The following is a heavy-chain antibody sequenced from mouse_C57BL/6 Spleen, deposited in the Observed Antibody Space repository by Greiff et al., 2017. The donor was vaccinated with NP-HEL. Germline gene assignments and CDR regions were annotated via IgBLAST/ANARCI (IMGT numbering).Heavy chain of an antibody. CDR2: IFPGVGDT. CDR3: ARGSNYDALDY. J-gene: IGHJ4*01. V-gene: IGHV1-80*01. Sequence: LVESGASVMISCNASGFAFSSYWLNWVKQRPGKGLEWIGQIFPGVGDTNYNGKFKDKATLTADKSSSTAYMQLSSLTSEDSAVYFCARGSNYDALDYWGQGTSVTVSS. CDR1: GFAFSSYW. D-gene: IGHD2-5*01.